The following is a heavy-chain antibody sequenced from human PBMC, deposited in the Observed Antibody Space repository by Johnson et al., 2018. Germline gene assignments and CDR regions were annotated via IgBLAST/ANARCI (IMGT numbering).Heavy chain of an antibody. Sequence: EVQLLESGGGLVQPGGSLRLSCAASGFSFSSYWMHWVRQAPGKGLVWVSRINSDGSSTSYADSVKGRFTTSRDNSKNTLYLQMNSLRAEDTAVDYCARARSWGVQLYYYYYGMDVWGQGTTVTVSS. CDR2: INSDGSST. CDR3: ARARSWGVQLYYYYYGMDV. D-gene: IGHD5-18*01. V-gene: IGHV3-74*01. J-gene: IGHJ6*02. CDR1: GFSFSSYW.